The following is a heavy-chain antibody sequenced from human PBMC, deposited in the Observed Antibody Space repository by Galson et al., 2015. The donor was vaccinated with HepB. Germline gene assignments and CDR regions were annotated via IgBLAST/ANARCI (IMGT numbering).Heavy chain of an antibody. V-gene: IGHV3-49*04. J-gene: IGHJ4*02. D-gene: IGHD5-18*01. CDR3: TRGGRGYSNGHPDY. CDR1: GFTFGDCA. Sequence: SLRLSCAASGFTFGDCAMTWVRQAPGKGLEWVGFIRSKAYGVITEYAASVKGRFTISRDDSKSIAYLQMNSLKTEDTAVYYCTRGGRGYSNGHPDYWGQGTLVTVSS. CDR2: IRSKAYGVIT.